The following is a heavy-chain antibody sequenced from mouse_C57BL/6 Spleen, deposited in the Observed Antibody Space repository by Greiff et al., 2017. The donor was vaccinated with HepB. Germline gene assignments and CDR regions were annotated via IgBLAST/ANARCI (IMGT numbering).Heavy chain of an antibody. V-gene: IGHV1-80*01. CDR1: GYAFSSYW. CDR2: IYPGDGDT. Sequence: VKLMESGAELVKPGASVKISCKASGYAFSSYWMNWVKQRPGKGLEWIGQIYPGDGDTNYNGKFKGKATLTADKSSSTAYMQLSSLTSEDSAVYFCARGGYGNDFDYWGQGTTLTVPS. J-gene: IGHJ2*01. D-gene: IGHD1-1*01. CDR3: ARGGYGNDFDY.